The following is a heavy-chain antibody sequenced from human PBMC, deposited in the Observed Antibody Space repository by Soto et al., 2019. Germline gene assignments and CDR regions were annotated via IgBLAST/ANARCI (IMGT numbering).Heavy chain of an antibody. J-gene: IGHJ3*01. CDR2: ISNSGSVI. CDR1: GFIFISYS. D-gene: IGHD2-2*01. V-gene: IGHV3-48*02. Sequence: EVQLVESGGNLVQAGGSLRLSCAASGFIFISYSMSSVRQAPGKGRELVSYISNSGSVIHAADSVKGRFTISRDNAKNSLSLKINSLRDEDTARYYCVRVYASNTFDLWGQGTVFTVSS. CDR3: VRVYASNTFDL.